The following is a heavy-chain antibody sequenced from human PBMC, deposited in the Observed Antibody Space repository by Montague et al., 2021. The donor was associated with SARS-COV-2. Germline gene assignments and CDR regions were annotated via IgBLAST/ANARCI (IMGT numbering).Heavy chain of an antibody. CDR3: ARQITMVREPFDS. CDR1: GDSVSRSY. Sequence: SETLSLTCTLAGDSVSRSYWNWIRQSPGKGLEWIGNIYYYGSVNXNPSLKSRLSISLDTSENQLSLTLTSVTAADTATYYCARQITMVREPFDSWGQGTLVLVSS. CDR2: IYYYGSV. V-gene: IGHV4-59*08. D-gene: IGHD3-10*01. J-gene: IGHJ4*02.